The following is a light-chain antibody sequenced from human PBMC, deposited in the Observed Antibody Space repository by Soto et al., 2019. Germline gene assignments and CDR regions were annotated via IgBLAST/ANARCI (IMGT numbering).Light chain of an antibody. CDR2: DVS. J-gene: IGLJ2*01. CDR1: SRDVGGYNY. Sequence: QSALTQPASVSGSPGQSITISCTGTSRDVGGYNYVSWYQQHPGKAPKLMIYDVSNRPSGVSNRFSVSKSGNTASLTISGLQAEDEADYYFSSYTSSITRVFGGGTKVTVL. V-gene: IGLV2-14*01. CDR3: SSYTSSITRV.